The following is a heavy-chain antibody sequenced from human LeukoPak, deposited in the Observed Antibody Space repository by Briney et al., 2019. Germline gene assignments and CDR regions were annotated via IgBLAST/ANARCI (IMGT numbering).Heavy chain of an antibody. Sequence: ASVKVSCKASGYTFTGYYMHWVRQAPGQGLEWMGWINPSSGGTNYAQKFQGRVTMTRDTSISTAYMELSRLRSDDTAVYYCARVRGYCSSTSCYWAFDIWGQGTMVTVSS. V-gene: IGHV1-2*02. J-gene: IGHJ3*02. CDR3: ARVRGYCSSTSCYWAFDI. CDR1: GYTFTGYY. CDR2: INPSSGGT. D-gene: IGHD2-2*01.